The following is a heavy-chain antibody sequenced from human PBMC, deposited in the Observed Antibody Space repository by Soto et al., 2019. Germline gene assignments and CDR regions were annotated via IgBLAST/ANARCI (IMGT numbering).Heavy chain of an antibody. D-gene: IGHD1-1*01. CDR2: IFPGDSDT. J-gene: IGHJ3*02. Sequence: GESLKISFKGSGYNFANYLICWVRQMPGKGMEWMGMIFPGDSDTKNSTSLQGQITMSVDKSDSSAYLQWRSLKASDTAMYYCAARYTTGPDAFDILGPGTMVTVSS. V-gene: IGHV5-51*01. CDR1: GYNFANYL. CDR3: AARYTTGPDAFDI.